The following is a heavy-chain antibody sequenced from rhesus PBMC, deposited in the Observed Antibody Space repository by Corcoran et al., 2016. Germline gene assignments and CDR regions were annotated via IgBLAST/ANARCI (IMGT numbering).Heavy chain of an antibody. CDR1: GGSISGYYY. CDR2: FDGNSPTT. CDR3: ARDGTYYEDDYWLLLHRFDY. Sequence: QVKLQQWGEGLVKPSETLSLTCAVYGGSISGYYYWSWIRQAPGKGLEWIGDFDGNSPTTNYNPPLKSRVTISKDTSKNQFSLKLRSVTATDTAVYYCARDGTYYEDDYWLLLHRFDYWGQGVLVTVSS. J-gene: IGHJ4*01. V-gene: IGHV4-73*01. D-gene: IGHD3-9*01.